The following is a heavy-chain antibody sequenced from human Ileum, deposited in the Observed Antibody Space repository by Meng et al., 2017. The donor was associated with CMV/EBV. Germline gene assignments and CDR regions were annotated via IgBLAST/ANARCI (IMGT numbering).Heavy chain of an antibody. Sequence: VRLQTSVPLLCSSSRTLSPTCNVSGDSIISDDHYWSWIRQPPGKGLEWIGYVFYSGSTYYNPSLMSRVTISVDTSKNQFSLRLSSVTAADTAVYYCARELRYGDYYFDSWGQGTLVTVSS. CDR3: ARELRYGDYYFDS. V-gene: IGHV4-30-4*08. CDR2: VFYSGST. J-gene: IGHJ4*02. D-gene: IGHD4-17*01. CDR1: GDSIISDDHY.